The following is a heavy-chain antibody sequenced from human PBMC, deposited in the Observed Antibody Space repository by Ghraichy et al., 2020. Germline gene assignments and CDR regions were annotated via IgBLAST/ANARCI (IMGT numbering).Heavy chain of an antibody. D-gene: IGHD4-17*01. CDR3: ARVHDYGDYSPWFDP. CDR1: GGSISSGGYY. J-gene: IGHJ5*02. Sequence: LSLTCTVSGGSISSGGYYWSWIRQHPGKGLEWIGYIYYSGSTYYNPSLKSRVTISVDTSKNQFSLKLSSVTAADTAVYYCARVHDYGDYSPWFDPWGQGTLVTVSS. V-gene: IGHV4-31*03. CDR2: IYYSGST.